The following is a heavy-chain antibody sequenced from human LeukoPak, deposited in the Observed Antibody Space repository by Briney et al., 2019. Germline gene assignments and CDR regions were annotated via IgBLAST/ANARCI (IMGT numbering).Heavy chain of an antibody. V-gene: IGHV3-23*01. D-gene: IGHD6-19*01. CDR3: ARWHSSGNEDYFDY. CDR2: ISGSGGST. J-gene: IGHJ4*02. CDR1: GFTFSSYA. Sequence: GGSLRLSCAASGFTFSSYAMSWVRQAPGKGLEWVSAISGSGGSTYYADSVKGRFTISRDNSKSTLYLQMNSLRAEDTAVYFCARWHSSGNEDYFDYWGQGTLVTVSS.